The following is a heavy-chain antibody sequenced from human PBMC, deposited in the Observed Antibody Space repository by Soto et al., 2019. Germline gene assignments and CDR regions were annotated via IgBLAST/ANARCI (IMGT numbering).Heavy chain of an antibody. CDR3: AKGLDYYGSGSYLVGMDV. J-gene: IGHJ6*02. D-gene: IGHD3-10*01. Sequence: GGSLRLSCAASGFTFSSYAMSWVRQAPGKGLEWVSAISGSGGSTYYADSVKGRFTISRDNSKNTLYLQMNSLRAEDTAVYYCAKGLDYYGSGSYLVGMDVWGQGTTVTVSS. CDR2: ISGSGGST. CDR1: GFTFSSYA. V-gene: IGHV3-23*01.